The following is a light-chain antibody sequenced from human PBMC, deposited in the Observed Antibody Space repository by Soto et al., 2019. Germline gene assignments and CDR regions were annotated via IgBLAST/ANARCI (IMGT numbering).Light chain of an antibody. J-gene: IGKJ1*01. V-gene: IGKV3-20*01. CDR1: QSVSSSY. CDR2: GAS. Sequence: EIVLTQSPGTLSLSPGERATLSCRASQSVSSSYLAWYQQKPGQAPRLLIYGASSRATGIPDRFSGSGSGTDLTLTISRLEAEDFAVYYCQRYGSSLTWTFGQGTKVEIK. CDR3: QRYGSSLTWT.